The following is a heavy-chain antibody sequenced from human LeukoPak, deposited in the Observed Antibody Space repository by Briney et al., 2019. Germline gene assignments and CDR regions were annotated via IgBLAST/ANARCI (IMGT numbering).Heavy chain of an antibody. D-gene: IGHD4-23*01. V-gene: IGHV3-66*01. CDR3: AREGSGGNSKPFDY. CDR1: GFTVSRNY. J-gene: IGHJ4*02. CDR2: IYSGGRT. Sequence: QSGGSLRLSCAASGFTVSRNYMSWVRQAPGKGLEWVSVIYSGGRTYYADSVKGRFTISRDNSKNTLYLQMNSLRAEDTAVYYCAREGSGGNSKPFDYWGQGTLVTVSS.